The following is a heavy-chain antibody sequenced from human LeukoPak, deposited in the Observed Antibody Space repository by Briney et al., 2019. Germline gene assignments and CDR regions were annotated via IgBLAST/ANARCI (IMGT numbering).Heavy chain of an antibody. CDR1: GFTFSSYS. CDR3: ARGSDSSGYWAFDI. J-gene: IGHJ3*02. V-gene: IGHV3-21*01. Sequence: GGSLRLSCAASGFTFSSYSMNWVRQAPGKGLEWVSSISSSSSYIYYADSVKGRFTISRDNAKNSLYLQMNSLRAEDTAVYYCARGSDSSGYWAFDIWGQGTMVTVSS. D-gene: IGHD3-22*01. CDR2: ISSSSSYI.